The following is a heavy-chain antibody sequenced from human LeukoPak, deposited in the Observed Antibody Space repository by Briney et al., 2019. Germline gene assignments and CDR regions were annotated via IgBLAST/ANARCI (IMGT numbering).Heavy chain of an antibody. CDR3: AKGGVTAMDMLLDY. D-gene: IGHD5-18*01. CDR1: GFTFSSYG. CDR2: ISYDGSNK. Sequence: HPGGSLRLSCAASGFTFSSYGMHWVRQAPGKGLEWVAVISYDGSNKYYADSVKGRFTISRDNSKNTLYPQMNSLRAEDTAVYYCAKGGVTAMDMLLDYWGQGTLVTVSS. V-gene: IGHV3-30*18. J-gene: IGHJ4*02.